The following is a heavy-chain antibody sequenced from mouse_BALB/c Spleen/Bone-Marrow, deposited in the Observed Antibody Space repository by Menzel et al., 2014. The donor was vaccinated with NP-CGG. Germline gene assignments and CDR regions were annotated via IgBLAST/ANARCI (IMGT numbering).Heavy chain of an antibody. Sequence: DVKLVESGGGLVQPGGSRKLSCAASGFTFSDYGMAWVRQAPGKGPEWVAFISNLAYSIYYADTVTGRFTISGENAKNTLYLEMSSLRSEDTAMYYCARDQVYYYGSSYGYFDVWGAGTTVTVSS. CDR1: GFTFSDYG. J-gene: IGHJ1*01. CDR3: ARDQVYYYGSSYGYFDV. CDR2: ISNLAYSI. V-gene: IGHV5-15*02. D-gene: IGHD1-1*01.